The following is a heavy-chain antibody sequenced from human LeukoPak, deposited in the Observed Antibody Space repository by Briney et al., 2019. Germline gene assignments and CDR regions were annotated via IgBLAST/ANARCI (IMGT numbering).Heavy chain of an antibody. CDR3: ASLGGGPILP. J-gene: IGHJ5*02. V-gene: IGHV3-48*03. CDR2: ISSSGSTI. CDR1: GFTFSSYE. D-gene: IGHD2/OR15-2a*01. Sequence: GGSLRLSCAASGFTFSSYEMNWVRQAPGKGLEWVSYISSSGSTIYYADSVKGRFTISRDNSKNTLYLQMNSLRAEDTAVYYCASLGGGPILPWGQGTLVTVSS.